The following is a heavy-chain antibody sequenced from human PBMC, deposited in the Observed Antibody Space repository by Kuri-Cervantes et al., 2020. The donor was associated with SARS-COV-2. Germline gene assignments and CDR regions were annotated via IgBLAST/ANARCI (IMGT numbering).Heavy chain of an antibody. D-gene: IGHD3-22*01. CDR2: IYPGDSDT. Sequence: GGSLRLSCKGSGYSFTSYWIGWVRQMPGKGLEWTGIIYPGDSDTRYSPSFQGQVTISADKSISTAYLQWSSLKASDTAMYYCARPLYYYDSSGYPGSVVAFDIWGQGTMVTVSS. V-gene: IGHV5-51*01. CDR1: GYSFTSYW. J-gene: IGHJ3*02. CDR3: ARPLYYYDSSGYPGSVVAFDI.